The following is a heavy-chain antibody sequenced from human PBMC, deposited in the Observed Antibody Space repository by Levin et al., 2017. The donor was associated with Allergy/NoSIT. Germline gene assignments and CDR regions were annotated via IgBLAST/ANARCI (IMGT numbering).Heavy chain of an antibody. CDR3: ARNMGGFWSANAYYFTGVDV. J-gene: IGHJ6*02. D-gene: IGHD3-3*01. CDR2: INHSGDT. V-gene: IGHV4-59*11. CDR1: GDFIRRHY. Sequence: SETLSLTCTVSGDFIRRHYWTWIRQSPGRGLEWIGHINHSGDTNYNPSLQSRVSMSIDTSKGQFSLRLTSVTAADAAIYFCARNMGGFWSANAYYFTGVDVWGQGTTVSVS.